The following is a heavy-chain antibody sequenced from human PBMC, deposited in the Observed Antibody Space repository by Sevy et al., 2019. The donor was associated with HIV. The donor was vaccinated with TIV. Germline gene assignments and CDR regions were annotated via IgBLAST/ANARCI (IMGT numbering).Heavy chain of an antibody. D-gene: IGHD3-10*01. CDR3: ASHYGSGSYYRHYYYMDV. CDR1: GFTVSSNY. V-gene: IGHV3-53*01. CDR2: IYSGGST. Sequence: GGSLRLSCAASGFTVSSNYMSWVRQAPGKGLEWVSVIYSGGSTYYADSVKGRFTISGDNSKNTLYLQMNSLRAEDTALYYCASHYGSGSYYRHYYYMDVWGKGTTVTVSS. J-gene: IGHJ6*03.